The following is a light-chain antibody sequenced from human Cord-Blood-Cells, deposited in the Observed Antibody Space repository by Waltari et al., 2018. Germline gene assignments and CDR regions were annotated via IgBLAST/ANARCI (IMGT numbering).Light chain of an antibody. CDR2: KDS. CDR3: QSADSSGTYYVV. Sequence: SYELTQPPSVSVSPGQTARITCSGDALPKQYAYWYQQKPGQAPVLVIYKDSERPSGSPERFSGSSSGTTVTLTISGVQAVDEADYYCQSADSSGTYYVVFGGGTKLTVL. V-gene: IGLV3-25*03. J-gene: IGLJ2*01. CDR1: ALPKQY.